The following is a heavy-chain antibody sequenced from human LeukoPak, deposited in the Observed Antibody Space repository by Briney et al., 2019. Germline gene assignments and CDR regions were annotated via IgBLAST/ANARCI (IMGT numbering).Heavy chain of an antibody. D-gene: IGHD1-1*01. V-gene: IGHV4-4*02. CDR3: ARVNINNWHSCDY. J-gene: IGHJ4*02. Sequence: SGTLSLTCAVSGGSISSSNWWSWVRQPPGKGLEWIGEIYHSGSTNYNPSLKSRVTISVDKSKNQFSLKLSSVTAADTAVYYCARVNINNWHSCDYWGQGTLVTVSS. CDR1: GGSISSSNW. CDR2: IYHSGST.